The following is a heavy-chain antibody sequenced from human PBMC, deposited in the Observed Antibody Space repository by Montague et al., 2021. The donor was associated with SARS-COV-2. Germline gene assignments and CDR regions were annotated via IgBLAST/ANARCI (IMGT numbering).Heavy chain of an antibody. CDR1: GGSISNYY. V-gene: IGHV4-59*01. D-gene: IGHD2-15*01. Sequence: SETLSLTCTVSGGSISNYYWSWIRQPPGRGLEWIGYIYYSGSTDYSPSLKSRVTISLDTSKNQFSLKVTSVTAADTAVYYCAREGGCYNYGLDVWGPGTTVTVSS. CDR3: AREGGCYNYGLDV. CDR2: IYYSGST. J-gene: IGHJ6*02.